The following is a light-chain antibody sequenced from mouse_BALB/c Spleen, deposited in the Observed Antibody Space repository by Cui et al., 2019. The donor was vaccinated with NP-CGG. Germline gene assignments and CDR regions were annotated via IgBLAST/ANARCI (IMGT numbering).Light chain of an antibody. CDR1: TGAVTTSNY. Sequence: QADVTHDSALTTSPGETVTLTCRSSTGAVTTSNYANWVQEKPDHLFTGLIGGTNNRVPGVPARFSGSLIGDKATLTISGAQTEDEAIYFCALWYSNHWVFGGGTKLTVL. CDR3: ALWYSNHWV. J-gene: IGLJ1*01. CDR2: GTN. V-gene: IGLV1*01.